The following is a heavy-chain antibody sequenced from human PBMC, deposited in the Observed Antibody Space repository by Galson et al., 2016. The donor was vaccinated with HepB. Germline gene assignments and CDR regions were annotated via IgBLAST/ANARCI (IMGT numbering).Heavy chain of an antibody. CDR2: ISAYNGNT. J-gene: IGHJ4*02. Sequence: SVKVSCKASGYTFTNYGISWVRQAPGQGLEWMGWISAYNGNTSYAQNLQGRVTMATDRSTSTAYLELRTLRSDDTAVYYCVREAVGEIFDFDDWGQGTLVTVAS. CDR3: VREAVGEIFDFDD. D-gene: IGHD3-10*01. CDR1: GYTFTNYG. V-gene: IGHV1-18*01.